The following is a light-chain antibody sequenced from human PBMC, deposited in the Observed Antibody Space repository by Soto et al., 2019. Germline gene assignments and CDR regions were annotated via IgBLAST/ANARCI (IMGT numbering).Light chain of an antibody. CDR3: CSYAGSSTFVV. J-gene: IGLJ2*01. Sequence: QSVLTQPASVSGSPGQWITISCTGTSSDVGSYNLVSWYQQHPGKAPKLMIYEGSKRPSGVSNRFSGSKSGNTASLTISGLEAEDEADYCCCSYAGSSTFVVFGGGTKLTVL. CDR2: EGS. CDR1: SSDVGSYNL. V-gene: IGLV2-23*03.